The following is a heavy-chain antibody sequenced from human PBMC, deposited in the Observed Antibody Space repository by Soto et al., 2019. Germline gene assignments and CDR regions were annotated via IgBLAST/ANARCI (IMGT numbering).Heavy chain of an antibody. CDR1: GGTFSSYA. CDR3: ARVLLRGYCSGGSCYPHDY. D-gene: IGHD2-15*01. CDR2: LISIFGTA. V-gene: IGHV1-69*13. Sequence: GGSVKVSCKASGGTFSSYAISWVRQAPGQGLEWMGGLISIFGTANYAQKFQGRVTITADESTSTAYMELSSLRSEDTAVYYCARVLLRGYCSGGSCYPHDYWGQGTMVTVSS. J-gene: IGHJ4*02.